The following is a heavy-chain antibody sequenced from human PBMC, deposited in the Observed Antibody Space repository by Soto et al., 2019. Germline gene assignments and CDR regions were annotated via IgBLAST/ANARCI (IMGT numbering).Heavy chain of an antibody. D-gene: IGHD3-10*01. CDR3: AKVARFGEFNFDY. Sequence: HPGGSLRLSCAASGFTFDDYAMHWVRQAPGKGLEWVSGISWNSGSIGYADSVKGRFTISRDNAKNSLYLQMNSLRAEDTALYYCAKVARFGEFNFDYWGQGTLVTVSS. J-gene: IGHJ4*02. CDR2: ISWNSGSI. CDR1: GFTFDDYA. V-gene: IGHV3-9*01.